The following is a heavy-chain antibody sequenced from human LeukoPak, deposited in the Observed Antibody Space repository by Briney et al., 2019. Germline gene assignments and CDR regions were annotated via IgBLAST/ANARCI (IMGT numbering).Heavy chain of an antibody. CDR1: GGSISSSSYY. V-gene: IGHV4-39*07. CDR3: ARESGGYSGYDTYYYYMDV. J-gene: IGHJ6*03. CDR2: IYCSGST. D-gene: IGHD5-12*01. Sequence: SSETLSLTCTVSGGSISSSSYYWGWIRQPPGKGLEWIGSIYCSGSTYYNPSLKSRVTISVDTSKNQFSLKLSSVTAADTAVYYCARESGGYSGYDTYYYYMDVWGKGTTVTVSS.